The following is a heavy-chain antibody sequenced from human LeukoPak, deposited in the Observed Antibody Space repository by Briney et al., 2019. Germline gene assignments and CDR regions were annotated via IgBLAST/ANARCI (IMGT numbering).Heavy chain of an antibody. D-gene: IGHD3-16*01. J-gene: IGHJ4*02. CDR1: GFTFSSYA. V-gene: IGHV3-30*04. CDR2: ISYDGSNK. CDR3: AGARMGDY. Sequence: SGGSLRLSCAASGFTFSSYAMHGVRQAPGKGLEWVAVISYDGSNKYYADSVKGRFTISRDNSKNTLYLQMNSLRAEDTAVYYCAGARMGDYWGQGTLVTVSS.